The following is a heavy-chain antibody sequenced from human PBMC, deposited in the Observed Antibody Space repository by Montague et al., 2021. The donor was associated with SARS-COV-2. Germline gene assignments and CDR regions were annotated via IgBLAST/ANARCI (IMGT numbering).Heavy chain of an antibody. CDR2: ICYSGST. CDR1: GGSISSSSYY. D-gene: IGHD4-17*01. J-gene: IGHJ6*02. CDR3: ARDYGDHGSGYYYGMDV. V-gene: IGHV4-39*07. Sequence: SETLSLTCTVSGGSISSSSYYWGWIRQPPGKGLEWIGSICYSGSTYYNPSLKSRVTISVDTSKNQFSLKLSSVTAADTAVYYCARDYGDHGSGYYYGMDVWGQGTTVTVSS.